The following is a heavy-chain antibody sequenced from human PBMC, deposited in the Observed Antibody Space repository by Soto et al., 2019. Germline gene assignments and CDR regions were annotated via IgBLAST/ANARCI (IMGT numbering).Heavy chain of an antibody. J-gene: IGHJ4*02. CDR2: ISAYNGNT. CDR3: ARDRGSYALDY. CDR1: GYTFTSYG. Sequence: QVQLVQSGAEVKKPGASVKVSCKASGYTFTSYGISWVRQAPGQGLEWMGWISAYNGNTNYAQKLQGRVTMTTDTSPSTAYIELRSMRSDDTAVYSCARDRGSYALDYWGQGTLGTVSS. D-gene: IGHD1-26*01. V-gene: IGHV1-18*01.